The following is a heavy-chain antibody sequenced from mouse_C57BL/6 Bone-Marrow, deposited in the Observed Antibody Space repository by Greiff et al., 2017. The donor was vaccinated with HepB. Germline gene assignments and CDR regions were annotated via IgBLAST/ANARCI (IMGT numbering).Heavy chain of an antibody. CDR1: GFTFSSYA. Sequence: EVQGVESGEGLVKPGGSLKLSCAASGFTFSSYAMSWVRQTPEKRLEWVAYISSGGDYIYYADTVKGRFTISRDNARNTLYLQMSSLKSEDTAMYYCTRANWDWFAYWGQGTLVTVSA. V-gene: IGHV5-9-1*02. J-gene: IGHJ3*01. CDR3: TRANWDWFAY. D-gene: IGHD4-1*02. CDR2: ISSGGDYI.